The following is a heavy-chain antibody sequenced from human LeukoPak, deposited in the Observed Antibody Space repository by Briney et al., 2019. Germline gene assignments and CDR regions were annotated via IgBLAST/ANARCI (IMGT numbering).Heavy chain of an antibody. V-gene: IGHV3-23*01. CDR3: AKRRSYYDSSGYCGTADY. J-gene: IGHJ4*02. CDR2: ISGSGGST. CDR1: GFTFSSYA. Sequence: GGSLRLSCAASGFTFSSYAMSWVRQAPGKGLEWVSAISGSGGSTYYADSVKGRFTISRDNSKNTLYLQMNSLRAEDTAVYYCAKRRSYYDSSGYCGTADYWGQGTLVTVSS. D-gene: IGHD3-22*01.